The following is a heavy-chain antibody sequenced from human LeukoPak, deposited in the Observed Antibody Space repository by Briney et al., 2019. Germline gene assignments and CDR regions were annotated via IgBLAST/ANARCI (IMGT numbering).Heavy chain of an antibody. CDR1: GFTFSSYW. CDR2: INSDGSST. D-gene: IGHD3-22*01. J-gene: IGHJ4*02. Sequence: GGSLRLSCAASGFTFSSYWMHWVRQAPGKGLVWISRINSDGSSTSYADSVKGRFTISRDNAKNTPYLQMNSLRAEDTAVYYCARDTYDSSGPLDYWGQGTLVTVSS. V-gene: IGHV3-74*01. CDR3: ARDTYDSSGPLDY.